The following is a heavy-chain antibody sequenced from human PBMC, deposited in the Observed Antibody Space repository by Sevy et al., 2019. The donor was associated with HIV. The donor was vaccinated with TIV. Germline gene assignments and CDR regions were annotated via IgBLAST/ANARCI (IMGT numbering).Heavy chain of an antibody. CDR3: EKDLRPYSSSFGQGFDP. CDR1: GFTFSSYG. D-gene: IGHD6-6*01. V-gene: IGHV3-30*02. CDR2: IRYVESNK. J-gene: IGHJ5*02. Sequence: GGSLRLSCAASGFTFSSYGMHWVREAPGKGLAWVAFIRYVESNKYYAESLKGRFTISRDNSKNTLYLQMNSLRGEDTAVYYCEKDLRPYSSSFGQGFDPWGQGTLVTASS.